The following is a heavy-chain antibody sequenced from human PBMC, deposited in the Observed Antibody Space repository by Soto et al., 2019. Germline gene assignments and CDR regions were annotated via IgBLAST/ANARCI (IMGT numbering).Heavy chain of an antibody. Sequence: QVPLHASGPRLVRPSGTLSLTCNVSRGSITTANWWNWVRQPPGRGLEWIGEIYHSGSTNYNLSLKRRVILALHKSMNQFSLTLSSVPAADTAIYYCARRGGGVVLAAIKPFDYWGQGILVTVSS. J-gene: IGHJ4*02. V-gene: IGHV4-4*02. CDR1: RGSITTANW. CDR2: IYHSGST. CDR3: ARRGGGVVLAAIKPFDY. D-gene: IGHD2-21*02.